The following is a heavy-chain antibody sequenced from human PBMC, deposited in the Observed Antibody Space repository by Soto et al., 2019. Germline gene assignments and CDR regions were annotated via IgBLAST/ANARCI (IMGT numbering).Heavy chain of an antibody. D-gene: IGHD2-15*01. Sequence: EVQLLESGGGLVQPGGSLRLSCAASGFTFSNYAMSWVRQAPGKGLEWVSTIRGSGDSTYYADSVKGRFTISRDNSKNTLNIQMSSLRVEDTAVYYCAKGGGSSYYYYMDVWGKGTTVNGSS. CDR2: IRGSGDST. V-gene: IGHV3-23*01. CDR3: AKGGGSSYYYYMDV. CDR1: GFTFSNYA. J-gene: IGHJ6*03.